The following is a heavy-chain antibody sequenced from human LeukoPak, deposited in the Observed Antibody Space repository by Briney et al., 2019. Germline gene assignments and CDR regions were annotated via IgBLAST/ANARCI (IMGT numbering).Heavy chain of an antibody. J-gene: IGHJ4*02. D-gene: IGHD6-19*01. CDR1: GGSFSGYY. Sequence: PSETLSLTCAVYGGSFSGYYWNWIRHSPGKGLEWIGEINHSGSTHYNPSLKSRVTISVDTSKNQFSLKLTSVTAADTAVYYCARKAVAGYDYWGQGTLVTVSS. CDR2: INHSGST. V-gene: IGHV4-34*01. CDR3: ARKAVAGYDY.